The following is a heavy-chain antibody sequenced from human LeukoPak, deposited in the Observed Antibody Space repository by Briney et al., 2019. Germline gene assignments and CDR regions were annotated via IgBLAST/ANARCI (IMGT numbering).Heavy chain of an antibody. J-gene: IGHJ4*02. CDR2: TKSKSAGGTT. D-gene: IGHD3-3*01. V-gene: IGHV3-15*01. CDR1: GFIFSNAW. CDR3: TTGRDYYDFWSGYYNAGFDY. Sequence: GGSLRLSCAASGFIFSNAWMSWVRQAPGKGLEWVGRTKSKSAGGTTDYAAPVKGRLTISRDDSKNTLYLQMNSLKTEDTAVYYCTTGRDYYDFWSGYYNAGFDYWGQGTLVTVSS.